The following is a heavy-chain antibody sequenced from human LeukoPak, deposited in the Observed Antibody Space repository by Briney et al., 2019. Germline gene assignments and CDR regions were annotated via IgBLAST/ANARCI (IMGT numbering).Heavy chain of an antibody. CDR1: GGSISSGSYY. D-gene: IGHD1-26*01. V-gene: IGHV4-61*02. CDR3: GRDREVGATGYYFDY. CDR2: IYTSGST. J-gene: IGHJ4*02. Sequence: SETLSLACTVSGGSISSGSYYWSWIRQPAGKGLEWIGRIYTSGSTTYNSSLKSRVTISLDTSKNHFSLRLSSVTAADTAVYYCGRDREVGATGYYFDYWGQGTLVTVSS.